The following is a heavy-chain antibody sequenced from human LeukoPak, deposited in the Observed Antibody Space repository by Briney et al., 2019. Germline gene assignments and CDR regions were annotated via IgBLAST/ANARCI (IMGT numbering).Heavy chain of an antibody. CDR1: GFTVSSNY. Sequence: GGSLRLSCAASGFTVSSNYMSGARQAPGKGLEWVSVIYSGDSTYYADSVKGRFTISRDNSKNTLYLQMNSLRAEDTAVYYCAREPLADYYDSSGYFSARYYYYMDVWGKGTTVTVSS. J-gene: IGHJ6*03. D-gene: IGHD3-22*01. V-gene: IGHV3-53*01. CDR2: IYSGDST. CDR3: AREPLADYYDSSGYFSARYYYYMDV.